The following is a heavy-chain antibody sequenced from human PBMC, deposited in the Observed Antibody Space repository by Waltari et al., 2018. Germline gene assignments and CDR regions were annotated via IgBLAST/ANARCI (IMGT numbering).Heavy chain of an antibody. CDR1: GGSFSGYY. CDR2: INHSGST. CDR3: ARDYPNYDFWSGRAYYFDY. V-gene: IGHV4-34*01. D-gene: IGHD3-3*01. J-gene: IGHJ4*02. Sequence: QVQLQQWGAGLLKPSETLSLTCAVYGGSFSGYYWSWIRQPPGKGLEWIGEINHSGSTNYNPSLKSRVTISVDTSKNQFSLKLSSVTAADTAVYYCARDYPNYDFWSGRAYYFDYWGQGTLVTVSS.